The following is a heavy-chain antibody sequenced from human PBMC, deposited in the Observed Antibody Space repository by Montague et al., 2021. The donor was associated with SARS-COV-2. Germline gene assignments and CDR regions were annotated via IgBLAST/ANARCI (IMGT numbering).Heavy chain of an antibody. CDR2: INHSGST. CDR3: ARVPVLLWFGERGYWFDP. V-gene: IGHV4-34*01. Sequence: SETLSLTCAVYGGSFSGYYWSWIRQPPGKGLEWVGEINHSGSTNYSPSLKSRVTISVDTSKNQFSLKLSSVTAADTAVYYCARVPVLLWFGERGYWFDPWGQGTLVTVSS. CDR1: GGSFSGYY. J-gene: IGHJ5*02. D-gene: IGHD3-10*01.